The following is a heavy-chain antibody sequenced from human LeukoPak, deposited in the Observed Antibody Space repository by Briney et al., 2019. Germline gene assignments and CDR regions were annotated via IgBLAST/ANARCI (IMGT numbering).Heavy chain of an antibody. CDR1: GFTFSSYA. CDR2: ISGSGGST. J-gene: IGHJ4*02. V-gene: IGHV3-23*01. D-gene: IGHD6-13*01. CDR3: AKDRDRIAGLIYFDY. Sequence: PGGSLRLSCAASGFTFSSYAMSWVRQAPGKGLEWVSAISGSGGSTYYADSVKGRFTISRDNSKNTLYLQMNSLRAEDMAVYYCAKDRDRIAGLIYFDYWGQGTLVTVSS.